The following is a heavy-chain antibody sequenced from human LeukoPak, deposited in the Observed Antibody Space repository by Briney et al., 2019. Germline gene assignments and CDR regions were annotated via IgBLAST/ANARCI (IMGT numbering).Heavy chain of an antibody. CDR1: GFTFSTYG. D-gene: IGHD2-21*02. CDR2: INHSGST. CDR3: ARGGYCGGDCYENDAFDI. V-gene: IGHV4-34*01. J-gene: IGHJ3*02. Sequence: GSLRLSCAASGFTFSTYGMSWIRQPPGKGLEWIGEINHSGSTNYNPSLKSRVTISLDTSKNQFSLKLSSVTAADTAVYYCARGGYCGGDCYENDAFDIWGQGTMVTVSS.